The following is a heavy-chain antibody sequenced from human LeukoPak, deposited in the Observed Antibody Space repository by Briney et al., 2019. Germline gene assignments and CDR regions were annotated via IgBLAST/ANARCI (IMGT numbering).Heavy chain of an antibody. Sequence: ASVKVSCKASGYTFTSYDINWVRQATGQGLEWMGWMNPNSGGTNYAQKFQGRVTMTRDTSISTAYMELSRLRSDDTAVYYCASWYNWATMDVWGKGTTVTVSS. D-gene: IGHD1-20*01. CDR3: ASWYNWATMDV. CDR1: GYTFTSYD. V-gene: IGHV1-2*02. CDR2: MNPNSGGT. J-gene: IGHJ6*03.